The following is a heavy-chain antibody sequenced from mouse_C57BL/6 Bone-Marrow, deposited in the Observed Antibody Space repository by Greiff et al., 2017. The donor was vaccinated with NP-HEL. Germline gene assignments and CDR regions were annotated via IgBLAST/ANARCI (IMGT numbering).Heavy chain of an antibody. CDR2: IYPRSGNT. CDR1: GYTFTSYG. Sequence: VQRVESGAELARPGASVKLSCKASGYTFTSYGISWVKQRTGQGLEWIGAIYPRSGNTYYTEKFKGKATLTADKSSSTAYMELRSLTSEDSAVYFCARSWSLAMDYWGQGTSVTVSS. CDR3: ARSWSLAMDY. J-gene: IGHJ4*01. V-gene: IGHV1-81*01. D-gene: IGHD1-1*02.